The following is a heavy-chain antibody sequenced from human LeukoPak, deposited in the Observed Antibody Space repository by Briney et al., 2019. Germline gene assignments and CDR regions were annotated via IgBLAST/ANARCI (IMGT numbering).Heavy chain of an antibody. CDR2: LRGNGEA. J-gene: IGHJ1*01. V-gene: IGHV3-23*01. CDR1: GFSFSSYA. CDR3: AKANWVSDADAVF. D-gene: IGHD3-10*01. Sequence: GGSLRLSCAASGFSFSSYAMSWVRRAPGGRLEWVSSLRGNGEAFYADSVRGRFILSRDESRNTVYLQLNELRVEDTAVYYCAKANWVSDADAVFWGQGTLVTVSS.